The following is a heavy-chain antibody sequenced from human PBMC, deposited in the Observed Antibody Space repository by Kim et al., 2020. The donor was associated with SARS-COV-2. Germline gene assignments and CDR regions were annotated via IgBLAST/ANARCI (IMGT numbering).Heavy chain of an antibody. D-gene: IGHD3-22*01. CDR3: ARDMYYYDSSGYYYYYYGMDV. CDR1: GFTFSSYW. Sequence: GGSLRLSCAASGFTFSSYWMHWVRQAPGKGLVWVSRINSDGSSTSYADSVKGRFTISRDNAKNTLYLQMNSLRAEDTAVYYCARDMYYYDSSGYYYYYYGMDVWGQGTTVTVSS. J-gene: IGHJ6*02. CDR2: INSDGSST. V-gene: IGHV3-74*01.